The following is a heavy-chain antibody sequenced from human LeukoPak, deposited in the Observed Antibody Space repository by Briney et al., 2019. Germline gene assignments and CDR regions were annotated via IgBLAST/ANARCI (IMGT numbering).Heavy chain of an antibody. CDR2: INHSGST. D-gene: IGHD3-22*01. CDR1: GGSFGGYY. J-gene: IGHJ3*02. V-gene: IGHV4-34*01. Sequence: PSETLSLTCAVYGGSFGGYYWSWIRQPPGKGLEWIGEINHSGSTNYNPSLKSRVTISVDTSKNQFSLKLSSVTAADTAVYYCAREGAPYDSSGYYYVSDAFDIWGQGTMVTVSS. CDR3: AREGAPYDSSGYYYVSDAFDI.